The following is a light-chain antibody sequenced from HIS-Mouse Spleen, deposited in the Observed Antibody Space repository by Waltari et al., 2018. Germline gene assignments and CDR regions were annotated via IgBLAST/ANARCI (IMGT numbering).Light chain of an antibody. V-gene: IGLV2-11*01. J-gene: IGLJ3*02. CDR1: SSDVGGYNY. CDR2: DVS. CDR3: CSYAGSYTYV. Sequence: QSALTQPRSVSGSPGESVTISCTGPSSDVGGYNYVSWYQQPPGKAPKLMIYDVSKRPSGVPDRFSGSKSGNTASLTISGLQAEDEADYYCCSYAGSYTYVFGGGTKLTVL.